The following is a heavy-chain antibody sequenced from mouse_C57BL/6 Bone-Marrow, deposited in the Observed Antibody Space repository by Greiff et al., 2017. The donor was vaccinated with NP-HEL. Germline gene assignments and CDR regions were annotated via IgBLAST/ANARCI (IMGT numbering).Heavy chain of an antibody. CDR1: GYTFTSYW. Sequence: QVQLQQPGAELVKPGASVKLSCKASGYTFTSYWMHWVKQRPGQGLEWIGMIHPNSGSTNYNEKFKSKATLTVDKSSSTAYMQLSSLTSEDSAVYYCARAPYGRAPWFAYWGQGTLVTVSA. CDR3: ARAPYGRAPWFAY. V-gene: IGHV1-64*01. CDR2: IHPNSGST. J-gene: IGHJ3*01. D-gene: IGHD1-1*01.